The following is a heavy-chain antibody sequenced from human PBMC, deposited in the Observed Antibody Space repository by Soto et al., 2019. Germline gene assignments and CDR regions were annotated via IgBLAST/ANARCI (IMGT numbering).Heavy chain of an antibody. D-gene: IGHD7-27*01. CDR3: ARVTSNWGWFDP. V-gene: IGHV1-8*01. CDR2: MNPNSGNT. CDR1: GYTFTSYD. Sequence: QVQLVQSGAEVKKPGASVKVSCKASGYTFTSYDINWVRQATGQGLEWMGWMNPNSGNTGYAQKFQGRVTMTWNTSISTAYMELSSLISEDTAVFYCARVTSNWGWFDPWGQGTLVTVSS. J-gene: IGHJ5*02.